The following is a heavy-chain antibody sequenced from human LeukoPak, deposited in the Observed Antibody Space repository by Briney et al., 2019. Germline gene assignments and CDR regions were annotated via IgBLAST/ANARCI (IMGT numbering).Heavy chain of an antibody. CDR2: INHSGST. CDR3: AREGDYGGNGDYFDY. V-gene: IGHV4-31*03. Sequence: PSETLSLTRTVSGGSITSGASDWAWIRQHPKRGLEWVGYINHSGSTYYNPSLGSRVTMSVDTSKNQSSLKLSSVTAADTAVYYCAREGDYGGNGDYFDYWGQGTLVTVSS. J-gene: IGHJ4*02. CDR1: GGSITSGASD. D-gene: IGHD4-23*01.